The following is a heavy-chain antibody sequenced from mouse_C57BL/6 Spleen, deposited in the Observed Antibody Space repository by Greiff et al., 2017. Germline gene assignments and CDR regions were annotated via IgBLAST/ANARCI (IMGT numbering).Heavy chain of an antibody. CDR1: GYAFSSSW. Sequence: QVQLQQSGPELVKPGASVKISCKASGYAFSSSWMNWVKQRPGKGLEWIGRIYPGDGDTNYNGKFKGKATLTADTSSSTAYMQLSSLTSEDSAVYVGARRRFYGNYAMDYWGQGTSVTVSS. CDR2: IYPGDGDT. D-gene: IGHD2-1*01. V-gene: IGHV1-82*01. J-gene: IGHJ4*01. CDR3: ARRRFYGNYAMDY.